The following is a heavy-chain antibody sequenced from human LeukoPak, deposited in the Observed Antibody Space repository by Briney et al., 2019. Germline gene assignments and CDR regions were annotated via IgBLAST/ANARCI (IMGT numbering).Heavy chain of an antibody. CDR1: GFSFNTYN. CDR3: ARRAGAYSHPYDY. D-gene: IGHD4/OR15-4a*01. CDR2: ITTRSAYT. J-gene: IGHJ4*02. Sequence: PGGSLRLSCAASGFSFNTYNMNWARQAPGKGLEWISSITTRSAYTFYADSVKGRFTISRDNSKNTLYLQMNSLRAEDTAVYYCARRAGAYSHPYDYWGQGTLVTVSS. V-gene: IGHV3-21*04.